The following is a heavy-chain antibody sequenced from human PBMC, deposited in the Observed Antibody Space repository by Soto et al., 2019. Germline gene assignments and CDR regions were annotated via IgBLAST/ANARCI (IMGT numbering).Heavy chain of an antibody. CDR3: ARDFRGVTGTYYFDY. J-gene: IGHJ4*02. CDR2: ISSSSSTI. V-gene: IGHV3-48*02. Sequence: EVQLVESGGGLVQPGGSLRLSCAASGFTFSSYSMNWVRQAPGEGLEWVSYISSSSSTIYYADSVKGRFTISRDNAKNSLYLQMNSLRDEDTAVYYCARDFRGVTGTYYFDYWGQGTLVTVSP. D-gene: IGHD6-19*01. CDR1: GFTFSSYS.